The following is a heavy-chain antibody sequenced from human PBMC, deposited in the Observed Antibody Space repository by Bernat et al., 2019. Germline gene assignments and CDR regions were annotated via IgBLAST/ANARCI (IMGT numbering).Heavy chain of an antibody. J-gene: IGHJ4*02. D-gene: IGHD6-13*01. CDR3: AKERDSSNWYGGGFDY. V-gene: IGHV3-48*03. Sequence: EVQLVESGGGLVQPGGSLRLSCAASGFTFSSYELNWVRQAPGKGLEWISYISSSGSAIYYADSVKGRFTISRDNSQNTLYLQMNSLRVEDTAVYYCAKERDSSNWYGGGFDYWGQGTLVTVSS. CDR2: ISSSGSAI. CDR1: GFTFSSYE.